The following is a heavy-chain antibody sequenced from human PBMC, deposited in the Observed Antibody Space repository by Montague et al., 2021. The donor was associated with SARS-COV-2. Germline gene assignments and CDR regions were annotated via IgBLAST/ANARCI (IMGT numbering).Heavy chain of an antibody. CDR2: IYYSGST. Sequence: SETLSLTCSVSGGSISTYYWSWIRQPPGKGLEWIGYIYYSGSTNYNPSLKSRVTISIDTSKNQFSLDLSSVTAADMAVYYCASPVGYCTGGSCYYVYWGQGTLVTVSS. V-gene: IGHV4-59*01. D-gene: IGHD2-15*01. CDR1: GGSISTYY. J-gene: IGHJ4*02. CDR3: ASPVGYCTGGSCYYVY.